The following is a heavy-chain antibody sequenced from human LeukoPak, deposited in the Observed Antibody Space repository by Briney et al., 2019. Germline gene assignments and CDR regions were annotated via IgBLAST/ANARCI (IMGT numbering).Heavy chain of an antibody. CDR2: INYSGST. D-gene: IGHD1-14*01. V-gene: IGHV4-59*01. Sequence: ASETLSLTCTVSGCTISSYYWSWIRQPPGKGLEWIGNINYSGSTYYNPSLNSRITISENTYNNQFSQKLSSVTGADTAVYYCARGSGGTNPGSYYGMDVWGQGTTVTVSS. CDR1: GCTISSYY. CDR3: ARGSGGTNPGSYYGMDV. J-gene: IGHJ6*02.